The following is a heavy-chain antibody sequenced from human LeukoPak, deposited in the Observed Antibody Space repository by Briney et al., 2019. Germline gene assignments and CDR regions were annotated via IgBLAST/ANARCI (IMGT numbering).Heavy chain of an antibody. CDR3: ARDFHWLPSTPDAFDI. J-gene: IGHJ3*02. V-gene: IGHV1-2*02. Sequence: GASVKVSCKASGYTFTGYYMHWVRQAPGQGLEWMGWINPNSGGTNYAQKFQGRVTMTRDTSISTAYMELSRLRSDDTAVYYCARDFHWLPSTPDAFDIWGQGTMVTVSS. D-gene: IGHD3-9*01. CDR1: GYTFTGYY. CDR2: INPNSGGT.